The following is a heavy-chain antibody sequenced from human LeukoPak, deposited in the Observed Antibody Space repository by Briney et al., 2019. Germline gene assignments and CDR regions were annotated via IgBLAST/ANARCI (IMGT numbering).Heavy chain of an antibody. CDR2: IYYSGST. D-gene: IGHD3-22*01. J-gene: IGHJ3*02. CDR1: GGSISTYY. Sequence: SETLSLTCTVSGGSISTYYWSWIRQPPGKGLEWIGYIYYSGSTNYNPSLKSRVTISVDTSKNQFSLKLSSVTAADTAVYYCARAGLWDYSDSSGYHNGAFDIWGQGTMVTVSS. V-gene: IGHV4-59*01. CDR3: ARAGLWDYSDSSGYHNGAFDI.